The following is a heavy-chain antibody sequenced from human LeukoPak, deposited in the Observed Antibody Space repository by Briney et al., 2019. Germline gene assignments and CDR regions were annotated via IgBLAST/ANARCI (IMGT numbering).Heavy chain of an antibody. CDR1: GGSISGYH. CDR2: MHHSGST. Sequence: SETLSLTCTVSGGSISGYHWNWIRQPPGKGPEWIGFMHHSGSTYSKPSLRSRATISVDRSKNQFSLKLTSVTAADTAVYYCARYKSALSHNDAFDIWGQGTRVTVSS. V-gene: IGHV4-59*12. J-gene: IGHJ3*02. CDR3: ARYKSALSHNDAFDI. D-gene: IGHD1-14*01.